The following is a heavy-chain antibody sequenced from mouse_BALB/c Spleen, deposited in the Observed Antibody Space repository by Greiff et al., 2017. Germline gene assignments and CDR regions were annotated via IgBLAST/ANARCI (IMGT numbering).Heavy chain of an antibody. CDR2: IDPANGNT. CDR3: AREGGYDPAWFAY. Sequence: VQLKQSGAELVKPGASVKLSCTASGFNIKDTYMHWVKQRPEQGLEWIGRIDPANGNTKYDPKFQGKATITADTSSNTAYLQLSSLTSEDTAVYYCAREGGYDPAWFAYWGQGTLVTVSA. V-gene: IGHV14-3*02. J-gene: IGHJ3*01. CDR1: GFNIKDTY. D-gene: IGHD2-2*01.